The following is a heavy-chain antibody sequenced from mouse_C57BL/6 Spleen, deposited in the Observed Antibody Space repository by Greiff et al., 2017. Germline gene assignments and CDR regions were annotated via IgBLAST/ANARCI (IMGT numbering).Heavy chain of an antibody. CDR1: GFTFSSYA. Sequence: EVQGVESGGGLVKPGGSLKLSCAASGFTFSSYAMSWVRQTPEKRLEWVATISDGGSYTYYPDNVKGRFTISRDNAKNNLYLQMSHLKSEDTAMYYCARDPYYSNRGYFDVWGTGTTVTVSS. CDR2: ISDGGSYT. CDR3: ARDPYYSNRGYFDV. V-gene: IGHV5-4*01. D-gene: IGHD2-5*01. J-gene: IGHJ1*03.